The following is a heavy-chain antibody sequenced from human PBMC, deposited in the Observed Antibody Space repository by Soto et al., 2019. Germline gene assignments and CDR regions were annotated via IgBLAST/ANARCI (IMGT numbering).Heavy chain of an antibody. J-gene: IGHJ6*02. CDR2: TSNDGSNT. CDR3: ARDGNSGYNWDYYYGMDG. CDR1: AFTLSKFV. Sequence: RLSCAASAFTLSKFVMHWVRQAPGRGLEWVAVTSNDGSNTFYADSVKGRFTISRDNSKNTLSLQMDSLRAEDTALYYCARDGNSGYNWDYYYGMDGWGQGTTVTVS. V-gene: IGHV3-30-3*01. D-gene: IGHD5-12*01.